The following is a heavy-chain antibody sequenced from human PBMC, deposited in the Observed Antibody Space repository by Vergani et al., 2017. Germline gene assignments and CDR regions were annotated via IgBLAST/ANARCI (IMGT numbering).Heavy chain of an antibody. V-gene: IGHV4-4*07. D-gene: IGHD3-10*01. CDR2: IYTSGST. J-gene: IGHJ4*02. Sequence: QVQLQESGPGLVKPSETLSLTCTVSGGSISSYYWSWIRQPAGKGLEWIGRIYTSGSTNYNPSLKSRVTMSVDTSKNQFSLKLSSVTAADAAVYYCARGDYYGSGSSIDYWGQGTLVTVSS. CDR1: GGSISSYY. CDR3: ARGDYYGSGSSIDY.